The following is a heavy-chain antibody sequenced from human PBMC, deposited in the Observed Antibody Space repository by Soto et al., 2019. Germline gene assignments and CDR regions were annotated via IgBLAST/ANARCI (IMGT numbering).Heavy chain of an antibody. CDR3: APLSSGWYYSVF. J-gene: IGHJ4*02. Sequence: GASVKVSCKASGYTFTGYYIPWVRQAPGQGHEWMGCINPNSGGTNYAQKFQGRVTMTRDTSLSRAYMELSTQRSDDTAVYYCAPLSSGWYYSVFWGQGTLVTVSS. CDR1: GYTFTGYY. V-gene: IGHV1-2*02. CDR2: INPNSGGT. D-gene: IGHD6-19*01.